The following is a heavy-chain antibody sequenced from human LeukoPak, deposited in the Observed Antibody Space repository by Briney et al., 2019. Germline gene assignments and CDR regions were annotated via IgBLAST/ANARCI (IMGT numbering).Heavy chain of an antibody. V-gene: IGHV3-30*03. CDR3: ARLYYYDSSGYTKDSYYYYGMDV. CDR1: GFPFSSYG. J-gene: IGHJ6*02. CDR2: ISYDGSNK. Sequence: GPLSLSCAASGFPFSSYGMHWVRQAPGKGLEWVAVISYDGSNKNYADSVKGRFTISRDNSKNTLYLHINHLRAEDTAVYYCARLYYYDSSGYTKDSYYYYGMDVWGQGTTVTVSS. D-gene: IGHD3-22*01.